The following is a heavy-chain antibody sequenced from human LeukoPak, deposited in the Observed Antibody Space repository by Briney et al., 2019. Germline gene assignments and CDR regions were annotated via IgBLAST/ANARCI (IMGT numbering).Heavy chain of an antibody. CDR1: GFTVSSNY. D-gene: IGHD3-3*01. J-gene: IGHJ3*02. V-gene: IGHV3-53*01. Sequence: GGSLRLSCAASGFTVSSNYMSWVRQAPGKGLEWVSVIYSGGSTYYADSVKGRFTISRDNSKNTLYLQVNSLRAEDTAVYYCARGSRLGVVGRDAFDIWGQGTVVTVSS. CDR3: ARGSRLGVVGRDAFDI. CDR2: IYSGGST.